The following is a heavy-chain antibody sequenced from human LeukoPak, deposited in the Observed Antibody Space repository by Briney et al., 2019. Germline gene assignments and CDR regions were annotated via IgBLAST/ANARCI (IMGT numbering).Heavy chain of an antibody. CDR1: GFTFDDYG. CDR3: ARDQVPAAIGGYYFDY. CDR2: INWNGGST. V-gene: IGHV3-20*04. J-gene: IGHJ4*02. Sequence: GGSLRLSCAASGFTFDDYGMSWVRQAPGKGLEWVSGINWNGGSTGYADSVKGRFTISRDNAKNSLYLQMNSLRAEDTAVYYCARDQVPAAIGGYYFDYWGQGTLVTVSS. D-gene: IGHD2-2*02.